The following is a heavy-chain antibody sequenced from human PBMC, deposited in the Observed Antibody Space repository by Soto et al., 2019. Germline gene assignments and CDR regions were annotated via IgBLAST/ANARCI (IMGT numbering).Heavy chain of an antibody. Sequence: PSKTLSLTCAVYGGSFRGYYWSWIRTPPGKGLKWMGELNHSGSTNYNPSLSSRVTISIDASKNQFYLQLSSVTAAETAVYYCARGAGSKERITIFGVVSGYMDVWGKGTRVTVSS. V-gene: IGHV4-34*01. CDR2: LNHSGST. CDR1: GGSFRGYY. D-gene: IGHD3-3*01. CDR3: ARGAGSKERITIFGVVSGYMDV. J-gene: IGHJ6*03.